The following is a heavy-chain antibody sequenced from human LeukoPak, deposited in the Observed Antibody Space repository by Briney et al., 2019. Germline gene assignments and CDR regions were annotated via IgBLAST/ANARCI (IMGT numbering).Heavy chain of an antibody. V-gene: IGHV3-48*01. CDR3: ASPRRGHYDSSGYYLDAFDV. D-gene: IGHD3-22*01. CDR1: GFTFSSYW. J-gene: IGHJ3*01. Sequence: GGSLRLSCAASGFTFSSYWMHWVRQAPGKGLEWVSYISSGSSTIYYADSVEGRFTISRDNAKNSLYLQMNSLRAEDTAVYYCASPRRGHYDSSGYYLDAFDVWGQGTMVTVSS. CDR2: ISSGSSTI.